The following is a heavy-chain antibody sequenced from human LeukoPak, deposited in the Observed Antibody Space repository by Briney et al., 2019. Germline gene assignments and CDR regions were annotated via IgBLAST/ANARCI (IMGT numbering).Heavy chain of an antibody. CDR2: ISYDGSNK. CDR3: ARDRAPYSNYVFFDY. Sequence: GGSLRLSCAASGFTFSSYGMHWVRQAPGKGLEWVAVISYDGSNKYYADSVKGRFTISRDNSKNTLYLQMNSLRAEDTAVYYCARDRAPYSNYVFFDYWGQGTLVTVSS. D-gene: IGHD4-11*01. CDR1: GFTFSSYG. J-gene: IGHJ4*02. V-gene: IGHV3-30*03.